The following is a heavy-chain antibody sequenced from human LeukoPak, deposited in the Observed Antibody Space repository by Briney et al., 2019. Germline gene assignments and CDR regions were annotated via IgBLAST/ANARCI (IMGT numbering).Heavy chain of an antibody. V-gene: IGHV3-23*01. Sequence: GGSPRLSCAVSGFDFSDYAMSCVRQAPGKGLQWVSGIGSDGSTHYAESVKGRFATSRENSKSTLHLQMNSLRAEHTGLYYCGKDLHFYVAMDFWGQGTTVTVSS. CDR3: GKDLHFYVAMDF. J-gene: IGHJ6*02. CDR1: GFDFSDYA. D-gene: IGHD2/OR15-2a*01. CDR2: IGSDGST.